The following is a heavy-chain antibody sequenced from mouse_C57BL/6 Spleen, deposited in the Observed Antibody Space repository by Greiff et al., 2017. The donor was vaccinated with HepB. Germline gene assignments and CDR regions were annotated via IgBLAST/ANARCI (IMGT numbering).Heavy chain of an antibody. Sequence: EVQGVESGGGLVKPGGSLKLSCAASGFTFSDYGMHWVRQAPEKGLEWVAYISSGSSTIYYADTVKGRFTISRDNAKNTLFLQMTSLRSEDTAMYYCARPHYDYDEGYFDVWGTGTTVTVSS. CDR1: GFTFSDYG. D-gene: IGHD2-4*01. V-gene: IGHV5-17*01. J-gene: IGHJ1*03. CDR2: ISSGSSTI. CDR3: ARPHYDYDEGYFDV.